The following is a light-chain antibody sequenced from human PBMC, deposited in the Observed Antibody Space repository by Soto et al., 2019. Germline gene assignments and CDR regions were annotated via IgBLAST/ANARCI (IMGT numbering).Light chain of an antibody. CDR1: QSVSNN. V-gene: IGKV3-15*01. CDR2: GAS. Sequence: EIVMTQSQATLSVSPGERATLSCRARQSVSNNLSWYQQKPGQAPRLLIYGASIRATGIPARLSGSGSGTQFTLTISSLQSDDFSVYYCQHYNNWPPWTFGQGTKVEIK. CDR3: QHYNNWPPWT. J-gene: IGKJ1*01.